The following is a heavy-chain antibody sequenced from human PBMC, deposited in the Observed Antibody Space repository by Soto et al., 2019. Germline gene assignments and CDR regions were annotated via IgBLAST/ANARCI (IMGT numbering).Heavy chain of an antibody. CDR2: IYRSSVFRFGPNE. Sequence: PVGSLRLSGAASGFTFSSHSMNWVRQAPGKGLEWVASIYRSSVFRFGPNEFYADSVRGRFIISRDNTNNLVFLQMDSLRVEDTAVYYCAREFSSQLPLDYWGQGTLVTVSS. J-gene: IGHJ4*02. V-gene: IGHV3-21*01. CDR1: GFTFSSHS. CDR3: AREFSSQLPLDY.